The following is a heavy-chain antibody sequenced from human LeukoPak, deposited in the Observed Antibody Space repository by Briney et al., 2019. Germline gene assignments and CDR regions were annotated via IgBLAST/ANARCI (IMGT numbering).Heavy chain of an antibody. V-gene: IGHV3-9*01. J-gene: IGHJ4*02. CDR1: GFTVSSNY. D-gene: IGHD4-23*01. CDR2: ISWNSGSI. Sequence: PGGSLRLSCAASGFTVSSNYMSWVRQAPGKGLEWVSGISWNSGSIGYADSVKGRFTISRDNAKNSLYLQMNSLRAEDTALYYCGKDYTVVGSGFDYWGQGTLVTVSS. CDR3: GKDYTVVGSGFDY.